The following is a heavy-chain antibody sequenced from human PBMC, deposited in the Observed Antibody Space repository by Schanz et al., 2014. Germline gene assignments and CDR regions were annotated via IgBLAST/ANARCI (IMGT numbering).Heavy chain of an antibody. D-gene: IGHD2-2*01. J-gene: IGHJ4*02. CDR2: ISASGGST. CDR1: GFTFSSYA. Sequence: EVQLLESGGGLVQPGGSLRLSCAASGFTFSSYAMSWVRQAPGKGLEWVSTISASGGSTYYADSVKGRFTISRDNSKNTLYLQMNSLRAEDTAVYYCAKDLLYGAPMPLNHLDYWGQGTLVTVSS. V-gene: IGHV3-23*01. CDR3: AKDLLYGAPMPLNHLDY.